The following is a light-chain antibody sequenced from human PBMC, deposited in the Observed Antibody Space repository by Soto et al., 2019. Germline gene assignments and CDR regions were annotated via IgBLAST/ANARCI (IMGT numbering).Light chain of an antibody. CDR3: QQRSNWPLT. V-gene: IGKV3D-20*02. CDR2: DAS. Sequence: EIVLTQSPGTLSLSPGERATLSCRASQSVSSNYLAWHQQKSGQPPRLLISDASSRATGIPDRFSGSGSGTDFTLTISGLEPEDFAVYYCQQRSNWPLTFGGGTKVEIK. J-gene: IGKJ4*01. CDR1: QSVSSNY.